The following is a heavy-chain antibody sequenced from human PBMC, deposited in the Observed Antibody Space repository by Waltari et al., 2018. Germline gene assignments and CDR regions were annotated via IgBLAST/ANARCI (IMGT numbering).Heavy chain of an antibody. CDR3: ARPDIVVVPAAKSGSYYYYYYMDV. CDR1: GFTFSSYS. J-gene: IGHJ6*03. Sequence: EVQLVESGGGLVQPGGSLRLSCAASGFTFSSYSMNWVRQAPGKGLEWVSYISSSSSTIYYADSVKGRFTISRDNAKNSRYLQMNSLRAEDTAVYYCARPDIVVVPAAKSGSYYYYYYMDVWGKGTTVTISS. CDR2: ISSSSSTI. D-gene: IGHD2-2*01. V-gene: IGHV3-48*04.